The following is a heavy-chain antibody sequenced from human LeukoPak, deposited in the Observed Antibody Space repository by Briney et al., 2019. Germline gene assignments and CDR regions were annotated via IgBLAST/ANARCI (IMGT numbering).Heavy chain of an antibody. CDR1: GGSMSSYY. D-gene: IGHD6-13*01. CDR2: IYTSGST. Sequence: SETLSLTCTVSGGSMSSYYWSWIRQPPGKGLEWIGYIYTSGSTNYNPSLKSRVTISVDTSKNQFSLKLSSVTAADTAVYYCARLGSSWPYWGQGTLVTVSS. CDR3: ARLGSSWPY. V-gene: IGHV4-4*09. J-gene: IGHJ4*02.